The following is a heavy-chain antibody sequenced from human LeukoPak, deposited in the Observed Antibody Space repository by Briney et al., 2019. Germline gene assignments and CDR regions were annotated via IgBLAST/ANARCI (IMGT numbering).Heavy chain of an antibody. V-gene: IGHV1-69*05. D-gene: IGHD3-3*01. CDR3: ARETIPILASNHYFDN. J-gene: IGHJ4*02. CDR2: IIPFFGTT. Sequence: SVKVSYKSSGDIFSNFTISWVRQAPGQGLEWMGRIIPFFGTTNYAQKFQGRVSITTDGSTSTAYMELSSLTSEDTAVYYCARETIPILASNHYFDNWGQGTLVTVSS. CDR1: GDIFSNFT.